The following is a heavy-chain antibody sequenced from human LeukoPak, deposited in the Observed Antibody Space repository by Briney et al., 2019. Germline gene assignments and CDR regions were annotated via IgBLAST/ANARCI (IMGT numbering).Heavy chain of an antibody. CDR2: IIPMFGAT. V-gene: IGHV1-69*05. CDR3: ARGSYSDYIFDY. CDR1: GGIFSSYG. Sequence: SVKVSCKASGGIFSSYGINWVRQAPGQGLEWMGRIIPMFGATNYAQKFQGRVMVTTDESTSTAYMELSSLRSEDTAVYYCARGSYSDYIFDYWGQGTLVTVSS. J-gene: IGHJ4*02. D-gene: IGHD4-11*01.